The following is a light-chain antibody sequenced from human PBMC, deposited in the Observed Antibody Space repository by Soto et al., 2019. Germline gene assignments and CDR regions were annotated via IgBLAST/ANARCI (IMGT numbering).Light chain of an antibody. J-gene: IGKJ1*01. Sequence: EIVLTQSPGTLSLSPGERATLSCRASQSVSSSYLAWYQQKPGQAPRLLIYGASSRSTRIPDRLSGSGSGTDFTLTISRLEPEDFPVYYCQQNGSSPPWTFGQGTKVEIK. CDR1: QSVSSSY. CDR3: QQNGSSPPWT. V-gene: IGKV3-20*01. CDR2: GAS.